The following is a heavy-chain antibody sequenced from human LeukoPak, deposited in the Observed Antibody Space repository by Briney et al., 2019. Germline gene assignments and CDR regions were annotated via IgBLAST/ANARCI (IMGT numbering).Heavy chain of an antibody. CDR3: ARQRCLGSSCHFDY. J-gene: IGHJ4*02. V-gene: IGHV4-59*08. D-gene: IGHD6-13*01. CDR2: IYYSEST. CDR1: GGSIRNYY. Sequence: PSETLSLTCTVSGGSIRNYYWSWIRQPPGKGLEWIGYIYYSESTNNNFSLKSRVTIPLDTSKNQFSLKLSSVTAADTAVYYCARQRCLGSSCHFDYWGQGTLVTVSS.